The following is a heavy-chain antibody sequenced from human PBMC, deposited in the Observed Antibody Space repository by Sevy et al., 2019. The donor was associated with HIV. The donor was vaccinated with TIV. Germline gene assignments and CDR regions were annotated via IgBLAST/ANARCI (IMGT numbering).Heavy chain of an antibody. CDR2: ISYDGSNK. V-gene: IGHV3-30-3*01. J-gene: IGHJ3*02. D-gene: IGHD6-13*01. Sequence: GGSLRLSCAASGLTFSSYAMHWVRQAPGKGLEWVAVISYDGSNKYYADSVKGRFTISRDNSKNTLYLQMNSLRAEDTAVYYCAGVIAAAGTSTAFDIWGQWTMVTVSS. CDR3: AGVIAAAGTSTAFDI. CDR1: GLTFSSYA.